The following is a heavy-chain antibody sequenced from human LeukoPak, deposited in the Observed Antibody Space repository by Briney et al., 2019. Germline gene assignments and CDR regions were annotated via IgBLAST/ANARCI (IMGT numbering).Heavy chain of an antibody. CDR1: GGSISTYY. D-gene: IGHD6-19*01. V-gene: IGHV4-39*01. J-gene: IGHJ5*02. CDR3: ARGIAVAGTRVRFDP. CDR2: IYYSGST. Sequence: SETLSLTCTVSGGSISTYYWSWIRQPPGKGLEWIGSIYYSGSTYYNPSLKSRVTISVDTSKNQFSLKLSSVTAADTAVYYCARGIAVAGTRVRFDPWGQGTLVTVSS.